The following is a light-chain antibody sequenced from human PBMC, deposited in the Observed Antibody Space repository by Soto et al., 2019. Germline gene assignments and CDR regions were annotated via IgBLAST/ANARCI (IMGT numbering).Light chain of an antibody. J-gene: IGKJ2*01. V-gene: IGKV3-11*01. CDR3: HQRSNWPYT. CDR1: QSVSSY. CDR2: DAS. Sequence: EIVLTQSPATLSLSPGERATLSCRASQSVSSYLAWYQQKPGQAPRLLIYDASNRATGIPARFSGSGSGTDFTPTISSLEPEDFAVYYCHQRSNWPYTFGQGTKLEIK.